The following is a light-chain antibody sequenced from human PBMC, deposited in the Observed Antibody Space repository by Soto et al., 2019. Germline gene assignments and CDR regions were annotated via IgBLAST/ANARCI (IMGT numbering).Light chain of an antibody. V-gene: IGKV3-20*01. CDR3: QQWGPSLGYT. Sequence: EVVLTQSPDTLSLSPGETATLSCRASQAVTGNYLAWYQQKPGQAPRLLIYGTSNRATGIPDRFSGSGSGTDFTLTISRLEPEDFAVYYCQQWGPSLGYTFGQGTKLEIK. CDR2: GTS. J-gene: IGKJ2*01. CDR1: QAVTGNY.